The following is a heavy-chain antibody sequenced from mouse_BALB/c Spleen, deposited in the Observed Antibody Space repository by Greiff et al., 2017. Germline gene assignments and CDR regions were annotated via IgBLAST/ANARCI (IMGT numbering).Heavy chain of an antibody. CDR1: GFTFSDYY. J-gene: IGHJ4*01. CDR2: ISDGGSYT. V-gene: IGHV5-4*02. Sequence: EVKVVESGGGLVKPGGSLKLSCAASGFTFSDYYMYWVRQTPEKRLEWVATISDGGSYTYYPDSVKGRFTISRDNAKNNLYLQMSSLKSEDTAMYYCARGGYDGYFYYAMDYWGQGTSVTVSS. D-gene: IGHD2-3*01. CDR3: ARGGYDGYFYYAMDY.